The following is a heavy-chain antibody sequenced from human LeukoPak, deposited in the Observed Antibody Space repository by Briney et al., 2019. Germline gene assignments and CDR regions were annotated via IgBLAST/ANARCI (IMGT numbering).Heavy chain of an antibody. CDR1: GFTFGSYS. CDR2: ITPRNTTT. CDR3: ARSSSSSWYLDY. Sequence: PGGSLRLSCTASGFTFGSYSMNWLRQAPGKGLEWISKITPRNTTTYYADSVKGRFTISRDNAKNSLYLQMNSLRAEDTAVYYCARSSSSSWYLDYWGQGTLVTVSS. D-gene: IGHD6-13*01. V-gene: IGHV3-48*04. J-gene: IGHJ4*02.